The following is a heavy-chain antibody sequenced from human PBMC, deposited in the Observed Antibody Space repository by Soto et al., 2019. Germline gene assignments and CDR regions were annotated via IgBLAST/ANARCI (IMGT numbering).Heavy chain of an antibody. D-gene: IGHD3-16*01. J-gene: IGHJ4*02. CDR3: ARFKLGEDY. CDR2: LIPILGLA. V-gene: IGHV1-69*02. CDR1: GGTFSNYT. Sequence: QVQLVQSGAEVKKPGSSVKVSCKASGGTFSNYTITWVRQAPGQGLEWMGRLIPILGLANYAQKFRGRVTITADKSTTTAYMELRSLRSDDTAMYYCARFKLGEDYWGQGTRVTVSS.